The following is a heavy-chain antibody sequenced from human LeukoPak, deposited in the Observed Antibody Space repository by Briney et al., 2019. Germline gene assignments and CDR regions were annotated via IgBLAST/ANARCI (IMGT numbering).Heavy chain of an antibody. J-gene: IGHJ3*02. CDR3: ARWSGEVAHTDAFDI. Sequence: ASVKVSCKASGDTFTSYVVSWVRQAPGQGLEWMGWISAYNGNTNYAQKLQGRVTMTTDTSTSTAYMELRGLRADDTAVYYCARWSGEVAHTDAFDIWGQGTMVTVSS. CDR2: ISAYNGNT. V-gene: IGHV1-18*01. D-gene: IGHD3-10*01. CDR1: GDTFTSYV.